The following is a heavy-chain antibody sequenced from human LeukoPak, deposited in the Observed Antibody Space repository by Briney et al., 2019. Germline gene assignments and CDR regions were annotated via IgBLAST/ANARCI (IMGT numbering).Heavy chain of an antibody. D-gene: IGHD5-18*01. CDR1: GFTVSSYY. J-gene: IGHJ4*02. V-gene: IGHV3-53*01. Sequence: PGGSLRLSCAVSGFTVSSYYMTWVRQAPGKGLEWVSVIYSGGSIYYADSVKGRFTISRDISKNTVDLQLNSLRAEDTAVYYCASGKETSMAQGYWGQGTLVTVSS. CDR3: ASGKETSMAQGY. CDR2: IYSGGSI.